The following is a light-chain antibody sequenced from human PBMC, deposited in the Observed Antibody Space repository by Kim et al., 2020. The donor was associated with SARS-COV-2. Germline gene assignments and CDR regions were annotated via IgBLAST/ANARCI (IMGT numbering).Light chain of an antibody. Sequence: SSELTQDPAVSVALGQTVRITCQGDSLRSYYASWYQQNPGQAPVLVIYGKNNRPSGIPDRFSGSSSGNTASLTITGAQAEDEADYYCSSRDSSGNHVVFGGGTKLTVL. CDR2: GKN. J-gene: IGLJ2*01. V-gene: IGLV3-19*01. CDR3: SSRDSSGNHVV. CDR1: SLRSYY.